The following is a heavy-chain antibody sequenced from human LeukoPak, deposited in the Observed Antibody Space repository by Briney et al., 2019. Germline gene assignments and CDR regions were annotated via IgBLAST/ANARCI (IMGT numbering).Heavy chain of an antibody. Sequence: GRSLRLSCAASGFTFSSYGMHWVRQAPGKGLEWVAVIWYDGSNKYYADSVKGRFTISRDNSRNTLYLQMNSLRAEDTAVYYCVRELPPVVQYYFDYWGPGTLVTVSS. V-gene: IGHV3-33*01. J-gene: IGHJ4*02. D-gene: IGHD3-22*01. CDR3: VRELPPVVQYYFDY. CDR2: IWYDGSNK. CDR1: GFTFSSYG.